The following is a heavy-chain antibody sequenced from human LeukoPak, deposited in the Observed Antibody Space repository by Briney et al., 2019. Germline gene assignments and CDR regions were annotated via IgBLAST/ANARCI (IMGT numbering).Heavy chain of an antibody. V-gene: IGHV1-18*01. J-gene: IGHJ6*03. CDR2: ISAYNGNT. Sequence: ASVKVSCKASGGTFSSYAISWVRQAPGQGLEWMGWISAYNGNTNYAQKLQGRVTMTTDTSTSTAYMELRSLRSDDTAVYYCARDVVPPYYYYMDVWGKGTTVTISS. CDR1: GGTFSSYA. CDR3: ARDVVPPYYYYMDV. D-gene: IGHD6-6*01.